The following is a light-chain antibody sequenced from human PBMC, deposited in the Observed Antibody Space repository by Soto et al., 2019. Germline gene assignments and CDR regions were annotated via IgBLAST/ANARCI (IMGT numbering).Light chain of an antibody. CDR3: QQYNNWPWT. CDR2: GAS. V-gene: IGKV3-15*01. CDR1: QSVSSN. J-gene: IGKJ1*01. Sequence: EIVMTQSPATLSVSPGERATLSCRASQSVSSNLAWYQQKPGQAPRLLIYGASTRATGIPARFSGSGSGTEFHLPISRLQAEDFAVYYCQQYNNWPWTFGQGTKVEIK.